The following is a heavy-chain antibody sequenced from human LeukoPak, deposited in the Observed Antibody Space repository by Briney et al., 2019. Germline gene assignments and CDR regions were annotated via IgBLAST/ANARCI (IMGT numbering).Heavy chain of an antibody. CDR2: ISSSSSYI. CDR3: ARSPSVGYSKNAFDI. J-gene: IGHJ3*02. V-gene: IGHV3-21*01. D-gene: IGHD4-11*01. Sequence: GGYLRLSCAASGFTFSSYSVNWVHQAPGKGLEWVSSISSSSSYIYYADSVKGRFTIPRDNAKNSLYLQMNSLRAEDTAVYYCARSPSVGYSKNAFDIWGQGTMVTVSS. CDR1: GFTFSSYS.